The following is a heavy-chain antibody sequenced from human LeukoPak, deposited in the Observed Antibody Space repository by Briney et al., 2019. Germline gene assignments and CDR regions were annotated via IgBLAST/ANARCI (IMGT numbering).Heavy chain of an antibody. Sequence: GGSLRLSCAASGFTVSNNYMSWVRQASGKGLEWVSVIYSGGSTYYADFVKGRFTISRDNSKNTLYLQMSSLRAVDTAVYYCVKDNEAGGSPFDRWGQGTLVTVSS. CDR3: VKDNEAGGSPFDR. CDR1: GFTVSNNY. CDR2: IYSGGST. J-gene: IGHJ4*02. V-gene: IGHV3-66*01. D-gene: IGHD1-1*01.